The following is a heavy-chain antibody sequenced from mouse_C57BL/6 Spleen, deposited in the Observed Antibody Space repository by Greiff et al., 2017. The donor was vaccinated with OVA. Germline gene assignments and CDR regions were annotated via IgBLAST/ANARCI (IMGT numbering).Heavy chain of an antibody. Sequence: VQLQQPGAELVRPGSSVKLSCKASGYTFTSYWMHWVKQRPIQGLEWIGNIDPSDSETHYNQKFKDKATLTVDKSSSTAYMQLSSLTSEDSAVYYCARLGTTVVAPYWYFDVWGTGTTLTVSS. CDR3: ARLGTTVVAPYWYFDV. CDR2: IDPSDSET. J-gene: IGHJ1*03. D-gene: IGHD1-1*01. V-gene: IGHV1-52*01. CDR1: GYTFTSYW.